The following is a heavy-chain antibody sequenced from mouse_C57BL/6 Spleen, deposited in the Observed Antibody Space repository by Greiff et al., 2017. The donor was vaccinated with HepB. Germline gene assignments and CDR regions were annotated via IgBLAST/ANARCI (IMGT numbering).Heavy chain of an antibody. CDR3: ASYYDLGYYAMDY. D-gene: IGHD2-4*01. CDR2: IWTGGGT. Sequence: VQLVESGPGLVAPSQSLSITCTVSGFSLTSYAISWVRQPPGKGLEWLGVIWTGGGTNYNSALKSRLSISKDNSKSQVFLKMNSLQTDDTARYYCASYYDLGYYAMDYWGQGTSVTVSS. V-gene: IGHV2-9-1*01. CDR1: GFSLTSYA. J-gene: IGHJ4*01.